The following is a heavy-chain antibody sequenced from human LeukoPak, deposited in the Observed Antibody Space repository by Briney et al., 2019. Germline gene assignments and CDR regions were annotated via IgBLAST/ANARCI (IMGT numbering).Heavy chain of an antibody. V-gene: IGHV1-69*05. J-gene: IGHJ4*02. Sequence: SVKVSCKASGGTFSSYAISWVRQAPGQGLEWMGGITPIFGTANYAQKSQGRVTITTDESTSTAYMELSSLRSEDTAVYYCARALLGATTRGFFDYWGQGTLVTVSS. CDR2: ITPIFGTA. CDR3: ARALLGATTRGFFDY. D-gene: IGHD1-26*01. CDR1: GGTFSSYA.